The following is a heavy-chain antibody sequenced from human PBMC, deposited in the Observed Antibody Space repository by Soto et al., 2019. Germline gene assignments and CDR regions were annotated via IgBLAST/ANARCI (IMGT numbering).Heavy chain of an antibody. Sequence: PGASLKISCITSGYKFTSYWIAWVRQMPCKGLEWMGIIFPSDSDTRYSPSFQGQVTISADRSTSTVFLQWASLKASDTAVYFCARKDKSGYFNWFDPWGQGTLVT. CDR2: IFPSDSDT. D-gene: IGHD3-22*01. CDR3: ARKDKSGYFNWFDP. J-gene: IGHJ5*02. CDR1: GYKFTSYW. V-gene: IGHV5-51*01.